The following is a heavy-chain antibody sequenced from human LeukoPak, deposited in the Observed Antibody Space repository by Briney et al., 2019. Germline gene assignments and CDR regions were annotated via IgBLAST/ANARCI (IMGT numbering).Heavy chain of an antibody. CDR1: GFTFGDYV. J-gene: IGHJ4*02. Sequence: GGSLRLSCAASGFTFGDYVMSWVRQAPGKGLEWVSYINHNGKTIYYADSVRGRFTISRDNAKNTLYLQMNSLRAEDTAVYYCARDPDPYWGQGTLVTVSS. CDR2: INHNGKTI. CDR3: ARDPDPY. V-gene: IGHV3-11*04.